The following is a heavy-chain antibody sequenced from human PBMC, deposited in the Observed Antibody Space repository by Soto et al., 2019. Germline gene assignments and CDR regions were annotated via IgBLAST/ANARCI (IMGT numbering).Heavy chain of an antibody. D-gene: IGHD2-2*02. CDR1: GGSISSGGYY. CDR3: ARARFQVLYGKPYFDS. V-gene: IGHV4-31*03. CDR2: IYHSGNT. Sequence: SETLSLTCTVSGGSISSGGYYWSWIRQHPGKGLEWIGNIYHSGNTYYNPSLKSRLTISVDTSKNHFSLMVDSVTAADTAVYYCARARFQVLYGKPYFDSWGQGTLVTVST. J-gene: IGHJ4*02.